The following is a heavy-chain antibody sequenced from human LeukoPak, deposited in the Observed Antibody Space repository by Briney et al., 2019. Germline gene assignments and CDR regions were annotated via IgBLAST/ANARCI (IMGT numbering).Heavy chain of an antibody. CDR2: IYTSGST. D-gene: IGHD1-26*01. CDR1: GGSISSGSYY. J-gene: IGHJ4*02. CDR3: ARAYPIVY. Sequence: SQTLSLTCTVSGGSISSGSYYSSWIRQPAGKGLEWIGRIYTSGSTNYNPSLKSRVTISVDTSKNQFSLKLSSVTAADTAVYYCARAYPIVYWGQGNLVTVSS. V-gene: IGHV4-61*02.